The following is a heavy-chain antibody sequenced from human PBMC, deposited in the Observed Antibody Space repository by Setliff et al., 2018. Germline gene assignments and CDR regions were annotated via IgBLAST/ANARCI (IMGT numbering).Heavy chain of an antibody. J-gene: IGHJ4*02. CDR2: ISAYNGNT. CDR3: ARERYFDY. Sequence: VASVKVSCKASGYTFTSYGISWVRQAPGQGLEWMGWISAYNGNTNYAQKFQGRVIMTRNTSISTAYLELNTLRSDDTAVYYCARERYFDYWGQGTLVTVSS. CDR1: GYTFTSYG. V-gene: IGHV1-18*01.